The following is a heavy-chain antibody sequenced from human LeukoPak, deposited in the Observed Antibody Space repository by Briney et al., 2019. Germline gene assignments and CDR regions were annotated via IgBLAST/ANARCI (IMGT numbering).Heavy chain of an antibody. Sequence: SGGSLRLSCAASGFTFSSFEMNWVRQAPGRGLEWLSHISTSGGTKYYADSVEGRFTISRDNFKNTLYLQMDSLRAEDTAVYYCAKDSARPLLWFGELLPDDAFDIWGQGTMVTVSS. J-gene: IGHJ3*02. CDR1: GFTFSSFE. D-gene: IGHD3-10*01. CDR3: AKDSARPLLWFGELLPDDAFDI. V-gene: IGHV3-23*01. CDR2: ISTSGGTK.